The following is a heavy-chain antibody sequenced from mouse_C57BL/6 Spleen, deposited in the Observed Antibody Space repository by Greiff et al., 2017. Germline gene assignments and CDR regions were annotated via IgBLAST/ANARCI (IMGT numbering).Heavy chain of an antibody. CDR1: GYTFTDYE. D-gene: IGHD1-1*01. V-gene: IGHV1-15*01. J-gene: IGHJ2*01. Sequence: QVQLQQSGAELVRPGASVTLSCKASGYTFTDYEMHWVKQTPVHGLEWIGAIDPETGGTAYNQKFKGKAILTADKSSSTAYMELRSLTSEDSAVYYCTMTTVVATDLDYWGQGTTLTVSS. CDR3: TMTTVVATDLDY. CDR2: IDPETGGT.